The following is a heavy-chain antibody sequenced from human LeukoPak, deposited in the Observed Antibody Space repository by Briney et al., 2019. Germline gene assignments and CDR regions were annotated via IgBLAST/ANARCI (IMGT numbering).Heavy chain of an antibody. CDR2: ISWNSGSI. J-gene: IGHJ4*02. V-gene: IGHV3-9*01. CDR3: AKGGEGSGWTYFDY. CDR1: GFTFDDYA. D-gene: IGHD6-19*01. Sequence: PGRSLRLSCAASGFTFDDYAMHWVRQAPGKGLEWVSGISWNSGSIGYADSVKGRFTISRDNAKNSLYPQMNSLRAEDTALYYCAKGGEGSGWTYFDYWGQGTLVTVSS.